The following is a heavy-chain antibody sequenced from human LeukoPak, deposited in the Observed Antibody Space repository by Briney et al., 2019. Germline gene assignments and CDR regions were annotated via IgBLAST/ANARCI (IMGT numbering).Heavy chain of an antibody. CDR1: GGSISSCSYY. D-gene: IGHD6-19*01. J-gene: IGHJ5*02. CDR2: IYTSGST. Sequence: SQTLSLTCTVSGGSISSCSYYWSWIRQPAGKGLEWIGRIYTSGSTNYNPSLKSRATISVDTSKNQFSLKLSSVTAADTAVYYCARGYSSGWYGGTSNNWFDPWGQGTLVTASS. CDR3: ARGYSSGWYGGTSNNWFDP. V-gene: IGHV4-61*02.